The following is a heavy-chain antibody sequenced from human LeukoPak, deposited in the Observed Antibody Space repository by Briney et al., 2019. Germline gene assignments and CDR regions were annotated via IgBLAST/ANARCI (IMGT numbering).Heavy chain of an antibody. CDR1: GGSISSSSYY. Sequence: SETLSLTCTVSGGSISSSSYYWGWIRQPPGKGLEWIGSIYYSGSTYYNPSLKSRVTISVDTSKNQFSLKLSSVTAADTAVYYCARAYYGGNSVFDYWGQGTLVTVSS. CDR2: IYYSGST. D-gene: IGHD4-23*01. CDR3: ARAYYGGNSVFDY. J-gene: IGHJ4*02. V-gene: IGHV4-39*07.